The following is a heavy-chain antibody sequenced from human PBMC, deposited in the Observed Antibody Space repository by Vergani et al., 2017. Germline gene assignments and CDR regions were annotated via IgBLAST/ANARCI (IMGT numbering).Heavy chain of an antibody. CDR1: GYTFSNYY. J-gene: IGHJ4*02. V-gene: IGHV1-46*03. CDR2: INPSGGHT. CDR3: ARGDYGILTGYRY. D-gene: IGHD3-9*01. Sequence: QVQVVQSGAEVKKSGASVKFSCKTSGYTFSNYYMPWVRQAPGQGLEWMGIINPSGGHTNYAQKFQGRVTMTRDTSTSTVYMELSSLRSEDTAIYYCARGDYGILTGYRYWVQGTLVTVSA.